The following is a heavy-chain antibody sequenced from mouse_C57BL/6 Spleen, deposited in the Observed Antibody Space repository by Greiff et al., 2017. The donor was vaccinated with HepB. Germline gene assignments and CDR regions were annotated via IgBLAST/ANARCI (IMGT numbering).Heavy chain of an antibody. CDR1: GFTFSDYG. CDR2: ISNLAYSI. J-gene: IGHJ1*03. D-gene: IGHD2-4*01. CDR3: ARQGDYRGVWYFDV. V-gene: IGHV5-15*01. Sequence: DVMLVESGGGLVQPGGSLKLSCAASGFTFSDYGMAWVRQAPRKGPEWVAFISNLAYSIYYADTVTGRFTISRENAKNTLYLEMSSLRSEDTAMYYCARQGDYRGVWYFDVWGTGTTVTVSS.